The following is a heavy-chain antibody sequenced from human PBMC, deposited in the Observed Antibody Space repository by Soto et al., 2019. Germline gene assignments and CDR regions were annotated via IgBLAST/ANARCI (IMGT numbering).Heavy chain of an antibody. CDR2: IYHSGST. J-gene: IGHJ4*02. Sequence: SETLSLTCAVSGDSISSSNWWSWVRQPPGKGLEWIGEIYHSGSTNYNPSLKNRVTISVDKSKNQFSLKLSSVTAADTAVYYCARAAPLGDFDYWGQGILVTVSS. V-gene: IGHV4-4*02. CDR3: ARAAPLGDFDY. D-gene: IGHD4-17*01. CDR1: GDSISSSNW.